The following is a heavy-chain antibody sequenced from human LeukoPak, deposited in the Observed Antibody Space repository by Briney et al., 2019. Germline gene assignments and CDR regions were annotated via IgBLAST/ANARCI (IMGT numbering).Heavy chain of an antibody. CDR2: INPNSGGT. J-gene: IGHJ5*02. D-gene: IGHD2-2*01. Sequence: ASVKVSCKASGYTFTGYYLHWVRQAPGQGLEWMGWINPNSGGTNYAQKFQGRVTMTRDTSISTAYMELSRLRSDDTAVYYCATDCSSTSCYLFDPWGQGTLVTVSS. V-gene: IGHV1-2*02. CDR3: ATDCSSTSCYLFDP. CDR1: GYTFTGYY.